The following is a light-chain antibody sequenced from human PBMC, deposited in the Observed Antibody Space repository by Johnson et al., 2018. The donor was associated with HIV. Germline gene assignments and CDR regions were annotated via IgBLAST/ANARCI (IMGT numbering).Light chain of an antibody. Sequence: QSVLTQPPSVSAAPGQKVTISCSGSSSNIGNNYVSWYQHLPGTAPKLLIYDNDKRPSGIPDRFSGSKSGTSATLGITGLQTGDEADYYCATWDNSLSAYVFGTGTKVTVL. CDR1: SSNIGNNY. CDR3: ATWDNSLSAYV. V-gene: IGLV1-51*01. J-gene: IGLJ1*01. CDR2: DND.